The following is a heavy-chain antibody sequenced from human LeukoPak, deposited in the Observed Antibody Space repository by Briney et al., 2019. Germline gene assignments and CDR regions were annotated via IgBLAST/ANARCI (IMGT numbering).Heavy chain of an antibody. CDR3: ARASLNYYYYMDV. CDR1: GFTFSRYW. V-gene: IGHV3-74*01. D-gene: IGHD3-9*01. J-gene: IGHJ6*03. Sequence: GGPLRLSCAASGFTFSRYWMHWVREAPGKGLVWVSRINSDGSSTSYADSVKGRFTISRDNAKNTLYLQMNSLRAEDTAVYYCARASLNYYYYMDVWGKGTTATVSS. CDR2: INSDGSST.